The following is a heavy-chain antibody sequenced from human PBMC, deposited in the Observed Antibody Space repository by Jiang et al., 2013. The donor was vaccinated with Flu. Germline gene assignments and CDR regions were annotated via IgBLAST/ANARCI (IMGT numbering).Heavy chain of an antibody. D-gene: IGHD2-15*01. CDR2: IYYSGST. Sequence: GLVKPSETLSLTCTVSGGSISSHYWSWIRQPPGRGLEWIGYIYYSGSTNYNPSLKSRVTISVDTSKSHFSLKLTSVTAADTAVYYCARGVVLGHPEFWGQGTLVTV. V-gene: IGHV4-59*11. J-gene: IGHJ4*02. CDR3: ARGVVLGHPEF. CDR1: GGSISSHY.